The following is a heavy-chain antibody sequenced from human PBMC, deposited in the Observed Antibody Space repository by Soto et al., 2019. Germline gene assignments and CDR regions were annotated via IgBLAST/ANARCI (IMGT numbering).Heavy chain of an antibody. CDR1: GGSISSSSYY. CDR3: ARFTYKSGFNWLDP. J-gene: IGHJ5*02. CDR2: IYYSGST. V-gene: IGHV4-39*07. D-gene: IGHD5-12*01. Sequence: PSETLSLTCTVSGGSISSSSYYWGWIRQPPGKGLEWIGSIYYSGSTYYNPSLKSRVTISIDKSKNHFSLNLRSVTAADTAVYFCARFTYKSGFNWLDPWGQGTQVTVSS.